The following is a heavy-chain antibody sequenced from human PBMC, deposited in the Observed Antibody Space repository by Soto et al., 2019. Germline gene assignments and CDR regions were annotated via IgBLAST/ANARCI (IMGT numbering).Heavy chain of an antibody. V-gene: IGHV3-30*18. D-gene: IGHD3-16*01. J-gene: IGHJ6*02. CDR3: AKDLGDTYYYYYGMDV. CDR2: ISYDGSNK. CDR1: GFTFSSYG. Sequence: AGGSLRLSCAASGFTFSSYGMHWVRQAPGKGLEWVAVISYDGSNKYYADSVKGRFTISRDNSKNTLYLQMNSLRAEDTAVYYCAKDLGDTYYYYYGMDVWGQGTTVTVSS.